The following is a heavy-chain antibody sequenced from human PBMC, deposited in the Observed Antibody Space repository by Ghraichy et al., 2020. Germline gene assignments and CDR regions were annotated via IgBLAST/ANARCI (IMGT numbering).Heavy chain of an antibody. CDR2: ISGSGGST. Sequence: GWSLRLSCVVSGFTFSSYAMSWVRQAPGKGLEWVSGISGSGGSTYYLGSVKGRFTISRDNSKNTLYLQMKSLRAEDTAVYYCASGGIAAMIDYWGQGTLVTVSS. D-gene: IGHD6-13*01. J-gene: IGHJ4*02. CDR1: GFTFSSYA. V-gene: IGHV3-23*01. CDR3: ASGGIAAMIDY.